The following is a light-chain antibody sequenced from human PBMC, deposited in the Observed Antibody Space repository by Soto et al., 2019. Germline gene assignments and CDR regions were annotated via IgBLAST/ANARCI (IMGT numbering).Light chain of an antibody. CDR1: QSVSSRY. V-gene: IGKV3D-20*02. Sequence: EIVLTQSPGTLSLSPGERATLSCRASQSVSSRYLAWYQQKPDQAPRLLIYGASSRATGIPDRFSGSGSGTDFTLTISSLEPEDFAVYYCQQRNNWPPSITFGPGTRLEIK. J-gene: IGKJ5*01. CDR2: GAS. CDR3: QQRNNWPPSIT.